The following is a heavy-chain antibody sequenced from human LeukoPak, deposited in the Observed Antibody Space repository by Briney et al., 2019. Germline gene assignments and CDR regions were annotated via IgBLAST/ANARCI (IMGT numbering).Heavy chain of an antibody. Sequence: GWSLRLSCAASGFTFSSYWMSWVRQAPGKGLEWVANIKQDGSEKYYVDSVKGRFTISRDNAKNSLYLQMNSLRAEDTAVYYCARDTLDGSGGYYYYYMDVWGKGTTVTVSS. V-gene: IGHV3-7*01. CDR1: GFTFSSYW. CDR3: ARDTLDGSGGYYYYYMDV. J-gene: IGHJ6*03. CDR2: IKQDGSEK. D-gene: IGHD3-10*01.